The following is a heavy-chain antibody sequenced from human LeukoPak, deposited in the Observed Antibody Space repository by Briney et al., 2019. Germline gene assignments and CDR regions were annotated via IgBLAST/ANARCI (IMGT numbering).Heavy chain of an antibody. Sequence: SETLSLTCTVSGGSISIYHWSWVRQPPGKGLEWIGYIYNSGSTIYNPSLKSRATISVDTSKNQFSLGLSSVTAVDTAVYYCVRDRELNYWGQGTLVTVSS. V-gene: IGHV4-59*01. D-gene: IGHD1-26*01. J-gene: IGHJ4*02. CDR3: VRDRELNY. CDR2: IYNSGST. CDR1: GGSISIYH.